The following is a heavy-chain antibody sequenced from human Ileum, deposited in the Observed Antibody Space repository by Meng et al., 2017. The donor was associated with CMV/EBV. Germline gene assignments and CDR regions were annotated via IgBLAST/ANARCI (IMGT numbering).Heavy chain of an antibody. CDR1: GCTFRSYA. CDR3: AKEQWLEHYYGMDV. D-gene: IGHD6-19*01. CDR2: ISGSGGSK. J-gene: IGHJ6*02. Sequence: GESLKISCAASGCTFRSYAMSWVRQAPGKGLEWVSAISGSGGSKYYADSVKGRFTISSDNSKNTLYLQMNSLRAEDTAVYYCAKEQWLEHYYGMDVWGQGTTVTVSS. V-gene: IGHV3-23*01.